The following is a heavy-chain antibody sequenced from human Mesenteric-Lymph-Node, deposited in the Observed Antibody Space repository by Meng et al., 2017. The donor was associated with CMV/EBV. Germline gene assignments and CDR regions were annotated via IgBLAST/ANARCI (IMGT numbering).Heavy chain of an antibody. Sequence: GGSLRLSCAASGFTFSSYAMHWVRQAPGKGLEWVAVISYDGSNKYYADSVKGRFTISRDNSKNTLYLQMNSLRAEDTAVYYCARDSGDRYYDFWSGYFELYYYGMDVWGQGTTVTVSS. CDR1: GFTFSSYA. CDR3: ARDSGDRYYDFWSGYFELYYYGMDV. D-gene: IGHD3-3*01. CDR2: ISYDGSNK. V-gene: IGHV3-30*04. J-gene: IGHJ6*02.